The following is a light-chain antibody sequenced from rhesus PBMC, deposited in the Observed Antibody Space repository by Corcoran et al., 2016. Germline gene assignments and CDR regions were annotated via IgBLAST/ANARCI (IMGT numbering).Light chain of an antibody. V-gene: IGKV1-25*01. CDR2: DAS. Sequence: DIQMTQSPSSLSASVGDTVTITCQASQGISQYLAWYQQKPGKAPKLLIYDASTLQSGVPSRFSGSGSWTEFPLTISSRQPEDFATYYLQQHNSYPPTFGGRTKVELK. CDR1: QGISQY. J-gene: IGKJ4*01. CDR3: QQHNSYPPT.